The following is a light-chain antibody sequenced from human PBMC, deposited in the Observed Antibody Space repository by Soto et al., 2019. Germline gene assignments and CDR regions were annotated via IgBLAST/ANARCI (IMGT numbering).Light chain of an antibody. CDR2: EVS. J-gene: IGLJ2*01. CDR3: SSYAGSNNVV. Sequence: QSALTQPPSASGSPGQSVTISCTGTSSDVGGYNYVSWYQQYPGKAPKLMIYEVSERPSGVPDRFSGSQSANTASLTVSGLQAEDEADYYCSSYAGSNNVVFGGGTKLTVL. V-gene: IGLV2-8*01. CDR1: SSDVGGYNY.